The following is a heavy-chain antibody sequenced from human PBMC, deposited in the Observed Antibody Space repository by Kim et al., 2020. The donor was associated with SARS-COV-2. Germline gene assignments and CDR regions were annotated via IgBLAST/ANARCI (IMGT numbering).Heavy chain of an antibody. CDR3: ARGNYYESVSLSDYYNGMDV. CDR1: GLSFDSSA. V-gene: IGHV3-30-3*01. CDR2: ISFDGRNK. D-gene: IGHD3-10*01. Sequence: GGSLRLSCAASGLSFDSSAMNWVRQAPGKGLEWVAVISFDGRNKAYAGSVKGRATISRDNSKSTLHLQMNSLRVEDTAVYYCARGNYYESVSLSDYYNGMDVWGQGTTVTVSS. J-gene: IGHJ6*02.